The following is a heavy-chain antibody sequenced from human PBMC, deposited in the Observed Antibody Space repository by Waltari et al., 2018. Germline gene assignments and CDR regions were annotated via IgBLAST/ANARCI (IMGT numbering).Heavy chain of an antibody. CDR3: ARTRLGSVDY. J-gene: IGHJ4*02. D-gene: IGHD1-26*01. Sequence: EVQLVASGGDLVPPGGSRRLPYAASGFTFSTLWTSWVRQTPGKGLEWVANIKEDGSEENYVDSVKGRFTISRDNAKNSLYLQMNSLRGEDTAVYYCARTRLGSVDYWGQGTLVTVSS. CDR2: IKEDGSEE. CDR1: GFTFSTLW. V-gene: IGHV3-7*01.